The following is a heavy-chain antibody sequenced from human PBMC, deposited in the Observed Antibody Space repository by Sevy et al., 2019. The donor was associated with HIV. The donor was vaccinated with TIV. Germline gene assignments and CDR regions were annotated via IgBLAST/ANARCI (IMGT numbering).Heavy chain of an antibody. Sequence: GGSLRLSCAASGFTFDDYGMSWVRQAPGKGLEWVSGINWNGGSTGYADSVKGRFTISRDNAKNSLYLQMNSLRAEDTALYYCARARDYYGDYAYYWYFDLWGRGTLVTVSS. V-gene: IGHV3-20*04. CDR3: ARARDYYGDYAYYWYFDL. D-gene: IGHD4-17*01. CDR2: INWNGGST. J-gene: IGHJ2*01. CDR1: GFTFDDYG.